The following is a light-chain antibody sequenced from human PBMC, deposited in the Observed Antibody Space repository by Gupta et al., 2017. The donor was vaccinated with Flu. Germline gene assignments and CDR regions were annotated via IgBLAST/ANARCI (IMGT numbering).Light chain of an antibody. CDR3: SSYTSSRTPDV. J-gene: IGLJ1*01. V-gene: IGLV2-14*04. CDR2: DVS. Sequence: SSDVGGFNYVSWYQQHPGKAPKLMIYDVSNRPSGISNRFSGSKSGNTASLTISGLQAEDEADYYCSSYTSSRTPDVFGTGTKVTVL. CDR1: SSDVGGFNY.